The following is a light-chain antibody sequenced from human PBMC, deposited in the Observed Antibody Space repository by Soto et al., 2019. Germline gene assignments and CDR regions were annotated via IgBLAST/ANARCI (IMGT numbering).Light chain of an antibody. Sequence: EIVLTQSPAILSMSPGERATLSCRARQSVSSYFAWYQQKPGQAPRLLIYDASNSATGVPARFSGSGSGTDFTLTISGLEPEDFAVYYCQQRRYWPVTFGQGTKVEIK. CDR2: DAS. CDR1: QSVSSY. CDR3: QQRRYWPVT. J-gene: IGKJ1*01. V-gene: IGKV3-11*01.